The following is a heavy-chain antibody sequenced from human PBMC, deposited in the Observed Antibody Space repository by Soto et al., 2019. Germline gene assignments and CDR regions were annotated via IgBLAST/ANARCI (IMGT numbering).Heavy chain of an antibody. V-gene: IGHV3-15*07. D-gene: IGHD3-10*01. Sequence: GGSLRLSCAASGFTFSNAWMNWVRQAPGKGLEWVGRIKSKTDGGTTDYAAPVKGRFTISRDDSKNTLYLQMNSLKTEDTAVYYCTTDGIYGSGSYSDETYYYYGMDVWGQGTTVTVSS. CDR2: IKSKTDGGTT. CDR1: GFTFSNAW. CDR3: TTDGIYGSGSYSDETYYYYGMDV. J-gene: IGHJ6*02.